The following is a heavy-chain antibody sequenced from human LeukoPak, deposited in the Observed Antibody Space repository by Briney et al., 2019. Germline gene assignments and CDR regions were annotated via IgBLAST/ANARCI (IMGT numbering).Heavy chain of an antibody. V-gene: IGHV4-34*01. CDR1: GGSFSGYY. CDR3: ARDPTTVTTIFDS. CDR2: INHSGST. J-gene: IGHJ4*02. D-gene: IGHD4-17*01. Sequence: SETLSLTCAVYGGSFSGYYWSWIRQPPGKGLEWIGEINHSGSTNYNPSLKSRVTISVDTSKNQFSLKLRSVTAADTAVYYCARDPTTVTTIFDSWGQGTLVTVSS.